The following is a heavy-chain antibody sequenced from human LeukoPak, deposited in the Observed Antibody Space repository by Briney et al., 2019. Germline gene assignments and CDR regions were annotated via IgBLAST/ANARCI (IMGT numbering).Heavy chain of an antibody. V-gene: IGHV3-30-3*01. CDR2: ISYDGSIK. CDR1: GFTFTSYA. CDR3: ARKPDAFDL. J-gene: IGHJ3*01. Sequence: GRSLRLSCVASGFTFTSYAMHWVRQAPGKGLEWVTVISYDGSIKYYADSVKGRFTISRDISKNTLYLQMNSLRAEDTAVYYCARKPDAFDLWGQGTTVTVPS.